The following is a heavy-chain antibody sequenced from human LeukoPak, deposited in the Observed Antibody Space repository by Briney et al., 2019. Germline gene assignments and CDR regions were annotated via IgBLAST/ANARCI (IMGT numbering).Heavy chain of an antibody. CDR1: GYTFTSYG. CDR3: ARDRGYSSSWYVGYYYYGMAV. D-gene: IGHD6-13*01. J-gene: IGHJ6*02. V-gene: IGHV1-18*01. CDR2: ISACNGNT. Sequence: ASVKVSCKASGYTFTSYGISWVRQAPGQGLEWMGWISACNGNTNYAQKLQGRVTMTTDTSTSTAYMELRSLRADDTAVYYCARDRGYSSSWYVGYYYYGMAVWGQGTTVTVSS.